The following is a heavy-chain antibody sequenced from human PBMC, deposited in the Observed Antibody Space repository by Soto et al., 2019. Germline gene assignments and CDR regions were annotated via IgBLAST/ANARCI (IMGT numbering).Heavy chain of an antibody. J-gene: IGHJ6*02. V-gene: IGHV3-30-3*01. CDR2: ISYDGSNK. CDR3: ARAGCDGGSCCTLVGLRYGMDV. D-gene: IGHD2-15*01. CDR1: GFTFSSYA. Sequence: QVQLVASGGGAVQPGRSLRLSCAASGFTFSSYAMHWVRQAPGKGLEWVAVISYDGSNKYYADSVKGRSTISRDNSKNTLYLQMDSLRAEDTAVYYCARAGCDGGSCCTLVGLRYGMDVWGQGTTVTVSS.